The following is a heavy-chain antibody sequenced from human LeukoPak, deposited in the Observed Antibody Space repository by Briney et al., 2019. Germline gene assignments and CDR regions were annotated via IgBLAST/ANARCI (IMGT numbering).Heavy chain of an antibody. Sequence: SETLSLTCTVSGGSIISYYWSWIRQPAGRGLEWIGRIYSSGSTNYNPSLKSRVTISLGKSKNQFSLKLSSVSAADTAVYYCARGGSSGPDYWGQGTLVTVSS. CDR1: GGSIISYY. J-gene: IGHJ4*02. CDR2: IYSSGST. CDR3: ARGGSSGPDY. D-gene: IGHD6-19*01. V-gene: IGHV4-4*07.